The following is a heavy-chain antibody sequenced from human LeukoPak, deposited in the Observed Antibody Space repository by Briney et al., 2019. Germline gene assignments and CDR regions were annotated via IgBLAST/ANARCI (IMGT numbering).Heavy chain of an antibody. CDR2: INHSGST. D-gene: IGHD3-10*01. CDR3: ARHARLWFGED. Sequence: SETLSLTCAVYGGSFSGYYWSWIRQPPGKGLEWIGEINHSGSTNYNPSLKSRVTISVDTSKNQFSLKLSSMTAADTAVYYCARHARLWFGEDWGQGTLVTVSS. J-gene: IGHJ4*02. V-gene: IGHV4-34*01. CDR1: GGSFSGYY.